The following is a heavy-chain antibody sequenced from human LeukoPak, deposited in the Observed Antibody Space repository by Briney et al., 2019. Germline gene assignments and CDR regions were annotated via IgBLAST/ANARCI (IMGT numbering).Heavy chain of an antibody. Sequence: SETLSLTCTVSGGSISSYYWSWIRQPPGKGLEWIGSMYYSGSTYYNPSLKSRVTISVDTSKNQFSLKLSSATAADTAVYYCAKVPRITIPGGEHWGQGTLVTVSS. J-gene: IGHJ1*01. CDR1: GGSISSYY. V-gene: IGHV4-59*05. CDR2: MYYSGST. D-gene: IGHD3-3*01. CDR3: AKVPRITIPGGEH.